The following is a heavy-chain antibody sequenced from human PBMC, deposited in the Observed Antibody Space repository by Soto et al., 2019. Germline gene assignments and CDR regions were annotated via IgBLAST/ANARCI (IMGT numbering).Heavy chain of an antibody. V-gene: IGHV3-7*03. CDR3: ARVAVQWLLLDY. Sequence: GGSLRLSCAASGFTLSSYHMDWVRQAPGKGLEWVANIKQDGSEKYYVDSVKGRFTISRDNAKNSLYLQMNSLRAEDTAVYYCARVAVQWLLLDYWGQGTLVTVSS. CDR2: IKQDGSEK. D-gene: IGHD3-22*01. J-gene: IGHJ4*02. CDR1: GFTLSSYH.